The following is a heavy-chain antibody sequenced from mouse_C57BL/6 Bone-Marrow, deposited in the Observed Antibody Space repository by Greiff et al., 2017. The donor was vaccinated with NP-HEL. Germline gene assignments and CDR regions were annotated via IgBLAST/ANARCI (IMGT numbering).Heavy chain of an antibody. V-gene: IGHV2-2*01. CDR1: GFSLTSYG. CDR2: IWSGGST. D-gene: IGHD1-1*01. Sequence: QVQLQQSGPGLVQPSQSLSITCTVSGFSLTSYGVHWVRQSPGKGLEWLGVIWSGGSTDYNAAFISRLSISKDNSKSQVFFKMNSLQADDTAIYYCARIYYYGSSPLYYAMDYWGQGTSVTVSS. CDR3: ARIYYYGSSPLYYAMDY. J-gene: IGHJ4*01.